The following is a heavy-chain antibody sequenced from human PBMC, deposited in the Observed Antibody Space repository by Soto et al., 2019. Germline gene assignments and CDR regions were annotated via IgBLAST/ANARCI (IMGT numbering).Heavy chain of an antibody. V-gene: IGHV4-61*01. Sequence: SETLSLTCTVSGGSVSSGSYYWSWIRQPPGKGLEWIGYIYYSGSTNYNPSLKSRVTISVDTSKNQFSLKLSSVTAADTAVYYCARDVYYDSSGYYYVDASDIWGQGTMVTVSS. D-gene: IGHD3-22*01. CDR3: ARDVYYDSSGYYYVDASDI. CDR1: GGSVSSGSYY. CDR2: IYYSGST. J-gene: IGHJ3*02.